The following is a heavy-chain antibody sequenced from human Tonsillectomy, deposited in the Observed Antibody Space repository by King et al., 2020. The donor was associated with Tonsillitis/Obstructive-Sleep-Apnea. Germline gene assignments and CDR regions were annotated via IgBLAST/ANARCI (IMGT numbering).Heavy chain of an antibody. CDR3: AKDWVVTAENYYYGMDV. D-gene: IGHD2-21*02. Sequence: VQLVESGGGVVQPGGSLRLSCAASGFTFSSYGMHWVRQAPGKGLEWVAVISYDGSNKYYADSVKGRFTISRDNSKNTLYLQMNSLRAEDTAVYDCAKDWVVTAENYYYGMDVRGQGTTVTVSS. V-gene: IGHV3-30*18. CDR1: GFTFSSYG. J-gene: IGHJ6*02. CDR2: ISYDGSNK.